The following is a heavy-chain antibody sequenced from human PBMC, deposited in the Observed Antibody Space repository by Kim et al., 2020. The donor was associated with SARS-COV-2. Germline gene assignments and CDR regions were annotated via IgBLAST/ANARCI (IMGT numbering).Heavy chain of an antibody. Sequence: CVDSGKGPFTSSRDDAKNSLYLQMNSLGDEDTAVYYCARTLTDTTESFEYWGQGTLVTVSS. D-gene: IGHD2-21*02. CDR3: ARTLTDTTESFEY. J-gene: IGHJ1*01. V-gene: IGHV3-7*03.